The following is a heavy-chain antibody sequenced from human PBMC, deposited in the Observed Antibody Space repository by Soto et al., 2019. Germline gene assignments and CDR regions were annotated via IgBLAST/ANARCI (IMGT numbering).Heavy chain of an antibody. CDR1: GYTFTSYD. CDR3: ATWELLTSAGQSWFDP. J-gene: IGHJ5*02. D-gene: IGHD1-26*01. CDR2: MNPNRGNT. Sequence: GASVKVSCKASGYTFTSYDINWGRRATGQGLEWMGWMNPNRGNTGYAQKFQGRVTMTRNTSISTAYMELSSRRSEDTAGYYCATWELLTSAGQSWFDPWGQGTLVTVS. V-gene: IGHV1-8*01.